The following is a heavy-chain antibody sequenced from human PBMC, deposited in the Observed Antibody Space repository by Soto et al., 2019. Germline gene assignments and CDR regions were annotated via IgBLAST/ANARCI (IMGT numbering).Heavy chain of an antibody. CDR2: IWYDGSQT. CDR3: AKGRGSYSYYYGMDV. V-gene: IGHV3-33*06. J-gene: IGHJ6*02. Sequence: GGSLRLSCAASGFTFNNYGIHWVRQAPGKGLEWVAVIWYDGSQTRYADSVKGRFTISRDNFQNTLYLQMNSLRAEDTAVYYCAKGRGSYSYYYGMDVWGQGTTVTVSS. CDR1: GFTFNNYG. D-gene: IGHD1-26*01.